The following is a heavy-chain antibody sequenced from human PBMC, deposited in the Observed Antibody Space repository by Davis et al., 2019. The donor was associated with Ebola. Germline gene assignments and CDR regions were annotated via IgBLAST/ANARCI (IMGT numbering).Heavy chain of an antibody. CDR1: GFTFSSYS. J-gene: IGHJ4*02. CDR2: ISSSSSYI. CDR3: ARDVGSDIVLMVYAGPYFDY. D-gene: IGHD2-8*01. V-gene: IGHV3-21*01. Sequence: GESLKISCAASGFTFSSYSMNWVRQAPGMGLEWVSSISSSSSYIYYADSVKGRFTISRDNAKNSLYLQMNSLRAEDTAVYYCARDVGSDIVLMVYAGPYFDYWGQGTLVTVSS.